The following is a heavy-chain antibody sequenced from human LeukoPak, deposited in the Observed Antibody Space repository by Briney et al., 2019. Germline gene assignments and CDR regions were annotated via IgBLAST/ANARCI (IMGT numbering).Heavy chain of an antibody. V-gene: IGHV3-23*01. Sequence: PGGSLRLSCAASGFTFSSYAMSWVRQAPGKGLEWVSGISGSGGSTYYADSVKGRFTISRDNSKNTLYLQMNSLRAEDTAVYYCARDKHYDSSGYLDYWGQGTLVTVSS. CDR3: ARDKHYDSSGYLDY. D-gene: IGHD3-22*01. J-gene: IGHJ4*02. CDR2: ISGSGGST. CDR1: GFTFSSYA.